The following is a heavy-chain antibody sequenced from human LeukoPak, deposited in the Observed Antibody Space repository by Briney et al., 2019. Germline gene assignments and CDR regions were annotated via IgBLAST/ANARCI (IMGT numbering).Heavy chain of an antibody. CDR1: GFTFSLFG. J-gene: IGHJ4*02. Sequence: PGRSLRLSCAASGFTFSLFGMHWVRQAPGKGLEWVALISYDGSNKWYVDSVEGRFTTSRDNSKNTLYLQMSSLRAEDTAVYYCAKDEPGISATRPDYWGQGTLVSVSS. CDR2: ISYDGSNK. D-gene: IGHD6-19*01. V-gene: IGHV3-30*18. CDR3: AKDEPGISATRPDY.